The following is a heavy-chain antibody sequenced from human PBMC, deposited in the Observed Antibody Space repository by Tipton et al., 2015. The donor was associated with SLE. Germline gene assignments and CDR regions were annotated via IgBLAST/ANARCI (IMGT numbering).Heavy chain of an antibody. CDR2: IYYSGST. CDR3: ARAQLGIRGIDY. V-gene: IGHV4-59*01. Sequence: TLSLTCAVYGGSISSYYWSWIRQPPGKGLEWIGYIYYSGSTNYNPSLKSRVTISVDTSKNQFSLKLSSVTAADTAVYYCARAQLGIRGIDYWGQGTLVTVSS. J-gene: IGHJ4*02. CDR1: GGSISSYY. D-gene: IGHD7-27*01.